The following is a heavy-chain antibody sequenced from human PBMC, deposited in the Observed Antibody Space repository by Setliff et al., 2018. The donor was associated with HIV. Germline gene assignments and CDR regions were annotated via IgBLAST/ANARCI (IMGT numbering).Heavy chain of an antibody. J-gene: IGHJ5*02. Sequence: SETLSLTCAVSGGSVSSSNWWSWVRQPPGKGLEWIGEISQSGSTNYNPSLKSRATISVDKSKNQFSLKLSSVTAADTAVYYCARGPARAVARPGWLDPWGQGTLVTVSS. CDR3: ARGPARAVARPGWLDP. CDR2: ISQSGST. V-gene: IGHV4-4*02. D-gene: IGHD6-19*01. CDR1: GGSVSSSNW.